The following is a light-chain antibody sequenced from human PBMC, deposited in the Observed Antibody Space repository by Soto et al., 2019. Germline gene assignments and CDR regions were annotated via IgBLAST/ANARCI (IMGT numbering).Light chain of an antibody. CDR1: ECVSSR. CDR2: GAY. V-gene: IGKV3-15*01. J-gene: IGKJ1*01. CDR3: QKYHSWWT. Sequence: EIAMTQSPATLSVSPGERDTFSCRVRECVSSRLTWYKQNPGQAPRLLITGAYSRGTGIPARFSGSGSGTELTLTISSLQSEYFAVYCCQKYHSWWTFGQGTKVHIK.